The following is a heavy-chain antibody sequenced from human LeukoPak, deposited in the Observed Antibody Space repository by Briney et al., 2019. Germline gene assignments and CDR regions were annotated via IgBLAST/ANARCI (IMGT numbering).Heavy chain of an antibody. CDR2: IRSKANSYAT. CDR1: GFTFSGSA. V-gene: IGHV3-73*01. CDR3: TRRRTYYYDSSGYYMKQNDAFDI. J-gene: IGHJ3*02. Sequence: GGSLRLSCAASGFTFSGSAMHWVRQASGKGLERVGRIRSKANSYATAYAASVKGRFTISRDDSKNTAYLQMNSLKTEDTAVYYCTRRRTYYYDSSGYYMKQNDAFDIWGQGTMVTVSS. D-gene: IGHD3-22*01.